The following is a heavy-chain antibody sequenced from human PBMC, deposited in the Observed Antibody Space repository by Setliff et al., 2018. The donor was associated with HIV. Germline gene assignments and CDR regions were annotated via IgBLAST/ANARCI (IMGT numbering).Heavy chain of an antibody. CDR2: ISYDGNNK. V-gene: IGHV3-30-3*01. Sequence: GGSLRLSCAVSGFTFSNYAFHWVRQAPGKGLEWVAVISYDGNNKYYADSVKGRSTISRDNSKNTLYLQMNSLRAEDTAMYYCARADSSGFFYGVDYWGQGTLVTVSS. D-gene: IGHD3-22*01. CDR3: ARADSSGFFYGVDY. J-gene: IGHJ4*02. CDR1: GFTFSNYA.